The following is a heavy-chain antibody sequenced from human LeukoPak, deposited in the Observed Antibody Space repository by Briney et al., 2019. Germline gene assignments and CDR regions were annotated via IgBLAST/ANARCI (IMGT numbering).Heavy chain of an antibody. D-gene: IGHD6-19*01. J-gene: IGHJ4*02. V-gene: IGHV3-53*01. CDR3: ASWPVGWYGEDS. CDR1: GFTVSSNY. Sequence: GSLRLSCAASGFTVSSNYMSWVRQAPGKGLEWVSVIYGGGSTYYADSVKGRFTISRDTPKNTLYLQMNSLRVEDTAVYYCASWPVGWYGEDSWGQGTLVTVSS. CDR2: IYGGGST.